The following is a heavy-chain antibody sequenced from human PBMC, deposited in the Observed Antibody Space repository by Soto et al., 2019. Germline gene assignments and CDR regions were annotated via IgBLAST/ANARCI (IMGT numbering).Heavy chain of an antibody. CDR3: ARSRRGAYSSGWYSPSGYYNYGIDV. V-gene: IGHV5-51*01. J-gene: IGHJ6*02. CDR2: IYPGDSDT. CDR1: GYSIANHW. D-gene: IGHD6-19*01. Sequence: KGSGYSIANHWIAWVRQMTGKGLEWMGIIYPGDSDTKYSPSLQGQVTISADTSISTAYLQWTSLKASDTAMYYCARSRRGAYSSGWYSPSGYYNYGIDVWGQGTKVTVSS.